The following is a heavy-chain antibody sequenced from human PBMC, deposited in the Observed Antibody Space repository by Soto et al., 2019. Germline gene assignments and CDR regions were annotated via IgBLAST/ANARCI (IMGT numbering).Heavy chain of an antibody. CDR1: GGSISSSSYY. CDR3: ARMDYYYDSSGPIY. CDR2: IYYSGST. Sequence: SETLSLTCTVSGGSISSSSYYWGWIRQPPGKGLEWIGSIYYSGSTYYNPSLKSRVTISVDTSKNQFSLKLSSVTAADTAVYYCARMDYYYDSSGPIYWGQGTLVTSPQ. J-gene: IGHJ4*02. D-gene: IGHD3-22*01. V-gene: IGHV4-39*01.